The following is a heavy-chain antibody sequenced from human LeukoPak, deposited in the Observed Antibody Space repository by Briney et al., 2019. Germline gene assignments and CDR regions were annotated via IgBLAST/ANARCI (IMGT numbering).Heavy chain of an antibody. CDR3: ARGGYCSGGSCYVRAFDI. CDR1: GFTVNNNY. J-gene: IGHJ3*02. CDR2: IYSGGST. Sequence: GSLRLSCAASGFTVNNNYMSWVRQAPGKGLEWVSVIYSGGSTYYADSVKGRVTISRDNSKNTLYLQMNSLRAEDTAVYYCARGGYCSGGSCYVRAFDIWGQGTMVTVSS. D-gene: IGHD2-15*01. V-gene: IGHV3-53*01.